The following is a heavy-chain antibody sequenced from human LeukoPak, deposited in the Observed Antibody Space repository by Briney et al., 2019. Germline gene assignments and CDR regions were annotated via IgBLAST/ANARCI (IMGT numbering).Heavy chain of an antibody. V-gene: IGHV4-59*11. D-gene: IGHD3-10*01. Sequence: SETLSLTCNVSGGSISSHYWNWIRQPPGKALEWIGNIYYSGSTNYNTSLKSRVTISVDTSKKQFSLKLNSVTAADTAIYYCARRVTLVRGVYYYGMDVWGQGTTVTVSS. J-gene: IGHJ6*02. CDR2: IYYSGST. CDR3: ARRVTLVRGVYYYGMDV. CDR1: GGSISSHY.